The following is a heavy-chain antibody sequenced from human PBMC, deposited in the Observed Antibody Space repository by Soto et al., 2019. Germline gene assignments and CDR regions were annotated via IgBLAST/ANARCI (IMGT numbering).Heavy chain of an antibody. J-gene: IGHJ6*02. V-gene: IGHV4-61*03. D-gene: IGHD7-27*01. Sequence: SETLSLTCIVSGDSVTSGSYYWTWLRQPPGKGLEWIGYISYTGRTKYNPSLQSRVTISVDTSKNDFSLNLGSVTAADTAVYFCAREWGLLPYYVMNVWGHGTAVTVSS. CDR2: ISYTGRT. CDR3: AREWGLLPYYVMNV. CDR1: GDSVTSGSYY.